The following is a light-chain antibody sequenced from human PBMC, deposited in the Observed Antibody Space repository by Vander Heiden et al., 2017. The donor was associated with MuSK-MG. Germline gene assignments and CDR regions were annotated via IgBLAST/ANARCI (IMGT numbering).Light chain of an antibody. CDR2: YNN. V-gene: IGLV1-44*01. CDR3: AAWDDSLNGPV. Sequence: QSVLTQPPSASGTPGQRFTISCSGRSSTIGSNTVNWYQQLPGTAPKLLIYYNNQRPSGVPGRFSGPKAGTSASLAISGLQSEDEADYYCAAWDDSLNGPVFGGGTKLTVL. J-gene: IGLJ2*01. CDR1: SSTIGSNT.